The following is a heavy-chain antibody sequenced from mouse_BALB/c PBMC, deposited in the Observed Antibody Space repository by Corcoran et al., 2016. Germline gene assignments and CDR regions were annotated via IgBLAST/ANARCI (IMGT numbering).Heavy chain of an antibody. Sequence: EVQLQQSGAELVKPGASVKLSCTASGFNIKDTYMHWVKQRPEQGLEWIGRIDPANGNTKYDPKFQGKATITADTSSNTAYLQLSSLTSEDTAVYYCVNWDWYFDVGGAGTTVTVSS. CDR1: GFNIKDTY. CDR2: IDPANGNT. V-gene: IGHV14-3*02. D-gene: IGHD4-1*02. CDR3: VNWDWYFDV. J-gene: IGHJ1*01.